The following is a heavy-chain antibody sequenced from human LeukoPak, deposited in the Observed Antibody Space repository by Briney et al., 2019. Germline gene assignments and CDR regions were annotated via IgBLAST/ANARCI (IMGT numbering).Heavy chain of an antibody. CDR1: GGSISSGGYY. Sequence: SETLSLTCTVSGGSISSGGYYWSWIRQHPGKGLEWIGYIYYSGSTNYNPSLKSRVTISVDTSKNQFSLKLSSVTAADTAVYYCARVRTDSSGYYYFDYWGQGTLVTVSS. CDR3: ARVRTDSSGYYYFDY. J-gene: IGHJ4*02. V-gene: IGHV4-31*03. CDR2: IYYSGST. D-gene: IGHD3-22*01.